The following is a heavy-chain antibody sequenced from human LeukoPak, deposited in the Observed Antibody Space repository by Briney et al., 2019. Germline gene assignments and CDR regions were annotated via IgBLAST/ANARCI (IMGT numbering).Heavy chain of an antibody. J-gene: IGHJ6*03. Sequence: SETLSLTCAVYGGSFSGYYWSWVRQPPEKGLEWIGEINHSGSTNYNPSLKSRVTISVDTSKNQFSLKLSSVTAADTAVYYCARVYGGNSDGGYYYYYMDVWGKGTTVTISS. D-gene: IGHD4-23*01. CDR3: ARVYGGNSDGGYYYYYMDV. V-gene: IGHV4-34*01. CDR1: GGSFSGYY. CDR2: INHSGST.